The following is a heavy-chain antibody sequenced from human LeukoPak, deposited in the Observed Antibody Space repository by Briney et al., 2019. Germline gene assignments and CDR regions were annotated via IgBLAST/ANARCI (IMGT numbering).Heavy chain of an antibody. D-gene: IGHD3-22*01. Sequence: GRSLRLSCAVSGFTFKDYGMNRVRLSPSTGPKWGTFIQFDGSVEYYADSVKGRFTVSRDNSNNMLFLQMDGLREEDTDVYYCAKVFGFGYYYPYFDVGGPGTMVTVSS. J-gene: IGHJ4*02. CDR1: GFTFKDYG. CDR2: IQFDGSVE. CDR3: AKVFGFGYYYPYFDV. V-gene: IGHV3-30*02.